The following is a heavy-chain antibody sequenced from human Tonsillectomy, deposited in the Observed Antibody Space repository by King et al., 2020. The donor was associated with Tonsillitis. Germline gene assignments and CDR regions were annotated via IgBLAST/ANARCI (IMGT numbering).Heavy chain of an antibody. V-gene: IGHV4-59*08. CDR1: GGSIRSYY. D-gene: IGHD4-17*01. CDR2: IYYSGST. J-gene: IGHJ4*02. Sequence: QVQLQESGPGLVKPSETLSLTCTVSGGSIRSYYWSWIRQPPGKGLEWIGYIYYSGSTNYNPSLKSRVTISVDTSKNQFSLKLSSVTAADTAVYYCAAQETDYGDLPIDYWGQGTLVTVSS. CDR3: AAQETDYGDLPIDY.